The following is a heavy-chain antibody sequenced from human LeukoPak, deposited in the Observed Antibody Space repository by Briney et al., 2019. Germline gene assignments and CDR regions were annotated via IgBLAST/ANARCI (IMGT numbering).Heavy chain of an antibody. CDR1: GYSISSGYY. D-gene: IGHD3-10*01. CDR2: IYHSGST. V-gene: IGHV4-38-2*02. CDR3: ARDRGGFDP. Sequence: SETLSLTCTVSGYSISSGYYWGWIRQPPGKGLEWIGSIYHSGSTYYNPSLKSRVTISVDTSKNQFSLKLSSVTAADTAVYYCARDRGGFDPWGQGTLVTVSS. J-gene: IGHJ5*02.